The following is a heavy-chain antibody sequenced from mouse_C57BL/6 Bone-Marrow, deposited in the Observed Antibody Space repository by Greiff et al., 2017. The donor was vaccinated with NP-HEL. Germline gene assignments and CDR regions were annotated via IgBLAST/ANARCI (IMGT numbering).Heavy chain of an antibody. Sequence: EVQRVESGGGLVKPGGSLKLSCAASGFTFSSYAMSWVRQTPEKRLEWVATISDGGSYTYYPDNVKGRFTISRDNAKNNLYLQMSHLKSEDTAMYYCARAGITTVVAHYAMDYWGQGTSVTVSS. V-gene: IGHV5-4*01. J-gene: IGHJ4*01. CDR1: GFTFSSYA. CDR2: ISDGGSYT. CDR3: ARAGITTVVAHYAMDY. D-gene: IGHD1-1*01.